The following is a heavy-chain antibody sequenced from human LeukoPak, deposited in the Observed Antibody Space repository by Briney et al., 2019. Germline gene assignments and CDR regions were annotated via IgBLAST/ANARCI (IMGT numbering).Heavy chain of an antibody. D-gene: IGHD3-10*01. Sequence: GRSLRLSCAASGFTFSDYYMSWIRQAPGKGLEWVSYISSGGTNIHYADSVKGRFTISRDDAQNSLILQMNSLTAEDTAVFYCARGSRYGSGSHFDFWGQGTLVTVSS. CDR2: ISSGGTNI. CDR1: GFTFSDYY. CDR3: ARGSRYGSGSHFDF. V-gene: IGHV3-11*01. J-gene: IGHJ4*02.